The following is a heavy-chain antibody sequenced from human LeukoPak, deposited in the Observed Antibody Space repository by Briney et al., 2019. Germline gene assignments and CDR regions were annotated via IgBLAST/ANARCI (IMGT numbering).Heavy chain of an antibody. CDR3: ARDRVWFGEDNAFDI. V-gene: IGHV4-59*12. Sequence: SETLSLTCTVSAGSISSYYWGWIRQPPGKGLEWIGYIYYSGSTNYNPSLKSRVTIPVHTSKNQFSLKLSSVTAADTAVYYCARDRVWFGEDNAFDIWGQGTMVTVSS. CDR1: AGSISSYY. D-gene: IGHD3-10*01. CDR2: IYYSGST. J-gene: IGHJ3*02.